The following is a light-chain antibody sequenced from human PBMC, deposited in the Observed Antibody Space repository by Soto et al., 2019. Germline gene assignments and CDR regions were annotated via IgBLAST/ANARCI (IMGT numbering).Light chain of an antibody. J-gene: IGKJ1*01. CDR2: GAS. CDR3: QQYNNWRPWT. Sequence: EIVMTQSPATLSVSPGERATLSCRASQSVSSNLAWYQQKPGQAPRLLIYGASTRSTGIPARFGGSESGTEFNLTISSLQSEDLALYYDQQYNNWRPWTFGQGTKVEIK. CDR1: QSVSSN. V-gene: IGKV3-15*01.